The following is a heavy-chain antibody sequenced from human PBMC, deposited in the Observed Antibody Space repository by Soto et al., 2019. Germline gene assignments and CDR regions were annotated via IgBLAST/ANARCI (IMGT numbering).Heavy chain of an antibody. J-gene: IGHJ4*02. CDR2: IFSNDEK. D-gene: IGHD3-22*01. CDR1: GFSLSNARMG. V-gene: IGHV2-26*01. CDR3: ARISRNYYDSSGYYGY. Sequence: SGPTLVNPTETLTLTCTVSGFSLSNARMGVSWIRQPPGKALEWLAHIFSNDEKSYSTSLKSRLTISKDTSKSQVVLTMTNMDPVDTDTYYCARISRNYYDSSGYYGYWGQGTLVTVSS.